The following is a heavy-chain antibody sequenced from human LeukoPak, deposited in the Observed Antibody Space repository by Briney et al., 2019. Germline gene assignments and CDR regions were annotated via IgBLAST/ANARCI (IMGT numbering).Heavy chain of an antibody. J-gene: IGHJ4*02. CDR3: ARDPYGDSPSFDY. Sequence: GGSLRLSCAASGFTFSSYAMHWVRQAPGKGLEWVAVIPYDGSNKYYADSVKGRFTISRDNSKNTLYLQMNSLRAEDTAVYYCARDPYGDSPSFDYWGQGTLVTVSS. D-gene: IGHD4-17*01. V-gene: IGHV3-30-3*01. CDR2: IPYDGSNK. CDR1: GFTFSSYA.